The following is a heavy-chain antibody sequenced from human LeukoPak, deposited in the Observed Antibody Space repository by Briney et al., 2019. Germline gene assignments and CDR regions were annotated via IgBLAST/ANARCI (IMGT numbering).Heavy chain of an antibody. CDR2: INSGGIT. CDR1: GFTVSSND. Sequence: PGGSLRLSCAASGFTVSSNDMSWVRQAPGKGLEWVSVINSGGITYYADSVKGRFTISRDNSKNTLYLQMNSLRVEDTAVYYCAAVVSLGGYDYWGQGTLVTVSP. J-gene: IGHJ4*02. CDR3: AAVVSLGGYDY. D-gene: IGHD6-13*01. V-gene: IGHV3-53*01.